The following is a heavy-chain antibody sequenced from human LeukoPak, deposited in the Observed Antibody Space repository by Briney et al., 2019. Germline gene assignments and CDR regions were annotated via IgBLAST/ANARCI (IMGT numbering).Heavy chain of an antibody. D-gene: IGHD6-19*01. CDR3: ARPRSSGSLLGAFDI. Sequence: PGGSLRLSCAASGFTFSSYAMHWVRQAPGKGLEWVAVISYDGSNKYYADSVKGRFTISRDNSKNTLYLQMNSLRAEDTAVYYCARPRSSGSLLGAFDIWGQGTMVTVSS. CDR2: ISYDGSNK. CDR1: GFTFSSYA. J-gene: IGHJ3*02. V-gene: IGHV3-30-3*01.